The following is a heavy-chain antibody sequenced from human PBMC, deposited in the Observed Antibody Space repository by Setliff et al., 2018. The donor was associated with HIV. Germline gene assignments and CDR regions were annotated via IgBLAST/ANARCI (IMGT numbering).Heavy chain of an antibody. CDR1: GASISSYY. D-gene: IGHD5-12*01. CDR2: IYTSGST. Sequence: KPSETLSLTCTVSGASISSYYWSWIRQPPGKGLEWIGYIYTSGSTNYNPSLKSRVTISVDTSKNQFSLKLSSVTAADTAVYYCARAPGYSGYDYSYYYYMDVWGKGTTFTVSS. CDR3: ARAPGYSGYDYSYYYYMDV. V-gene: IGHV4-4*08. J-gene: IGHJ6*03.